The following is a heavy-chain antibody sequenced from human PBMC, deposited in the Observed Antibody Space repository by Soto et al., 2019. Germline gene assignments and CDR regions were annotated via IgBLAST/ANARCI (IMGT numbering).Heavy chain of an antibody. Sequence: QVQLQESGPGLVKPSGTLSLTCAVSGGSISTSNWWSWVRQPPGKGLEWIGEVYHSRSTNYNPSYKSRVVRSVDKSKSQFCPKFNSVTAAGTTLYYCARTITSGTRFDYWGQGSLVTVSS. CDR1: GGSISTSNW. J-gene: IGHJ4*02. CDR2: VYHSRST. D-gene: IGHD1-1*01. CDR3: ARTITSGTRFDY. V-gene: IGHV4-4*02.